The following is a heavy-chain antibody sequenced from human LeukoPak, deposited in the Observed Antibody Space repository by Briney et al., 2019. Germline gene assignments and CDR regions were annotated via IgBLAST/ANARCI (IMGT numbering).Heavy chain of an antibody. CDR1: GGSFSSTTYY. V-gene: IGHV4-39*01. J-gene: IGHJ4*02. Sequence: PSETLSLTCTVSGGSFSSTTYYWGWLRQPPGKGLEWIASINCSGSTYYNPSLKSRVTISVDTSENQFSLKLSSVTAADTAVYYCARYVVYGSGKYYFDYWGQGTLVTVSS. CDR3: ARYVVYGSGKYYFDY. CDR2: INCSGST. D-gene: IGHD3-10*01.